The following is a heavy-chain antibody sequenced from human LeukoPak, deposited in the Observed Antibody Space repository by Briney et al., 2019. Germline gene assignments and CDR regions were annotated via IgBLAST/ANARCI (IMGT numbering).Heavy chain of an antibody. CDR3: VRRDSNGWNYFDY. CDR2: IYYSGST. CDR1: GGSISSYY. V-gene: IGHV4-59*08. J-gene: IGHJ4*02. Sequence: SETLSLTCTVSGGSISSYYWSWIRQPPGKGLEWIGYIYYSGSTNYNPSLRSRVTISVDTSKNQFSLEVSSVTAADTAVYYCVRRDSNGWNYFDYWGQGTLVTISS. D-gene: IGHD6-19*01.